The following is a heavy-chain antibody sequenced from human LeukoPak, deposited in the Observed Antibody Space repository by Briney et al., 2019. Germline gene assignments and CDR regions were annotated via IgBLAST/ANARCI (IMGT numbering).Heavy chain of an antibody. CDR1: GFTFSSYA. CDR2: ISGSGGST. Sequence: GGSLRLSCAASGFTFSSYAMSWVRQAPGKGPEWVSAISGSGGSTYYADSVKGRFTISRDNSKNTLYLQMNSLRAEDTAVYYCAKDESRSCSGGSCFPTDYWGQGTLVTVSS. CDR3: AKDESRSCSGGSCFPTDY. J-gene: IGHJ4*02. D-gene: IGHD2-15*01. V-gene: IGHV3-23*01.